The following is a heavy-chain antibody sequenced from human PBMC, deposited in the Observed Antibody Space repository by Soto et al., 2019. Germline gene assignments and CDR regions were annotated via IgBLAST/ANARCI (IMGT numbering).Heavy chain of an antibody. D-gene: IGHD2-15*01. CDR2: ISYDGSNK. CDR1: GFTFNSYG. Sequence: GGSLRLSCAASGFTFNSYGIHWVRQSPGQGLEWVAVISYDGSNKFYADSVNGRFTISRDTSKNTVYLEMNNLRAADTAIYYCAKLWMGYCSGATCYDYWGQGTLVTV. V-gene: IGHV3-30*18. CDR3: AKLWMGYCSGATCYDY. J-gene: IGHJ4*02.